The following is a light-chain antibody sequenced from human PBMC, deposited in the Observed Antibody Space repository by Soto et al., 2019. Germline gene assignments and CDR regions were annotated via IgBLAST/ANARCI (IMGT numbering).Light chain of an antibody. J-gene: IGLJ2*01. V-gene: IGLV2-14*01. CDR2: EVS. CDR3: SSYARNRDVL. CDR1: SSDVDYYNY. Sequence: QSVLTQPASVSGSPGHSITISCTGTSSDVDYYNYVSWYQQHPGKAPKLMIYEVSNRPSGVSNRFSGSKSGNTASLTISGLQAEDEADYYCSSYARNRDVLFGGGTKVTVL.